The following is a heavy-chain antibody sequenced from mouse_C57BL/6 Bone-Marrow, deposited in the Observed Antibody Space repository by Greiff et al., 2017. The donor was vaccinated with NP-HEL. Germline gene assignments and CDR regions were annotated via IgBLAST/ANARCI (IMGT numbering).Heavy chain of an antibody. D-gene: IGHD2-5*01. V-gene: IGHV5-6*01. CDR3: ARHAYYSNYVFAY. Sequence: EVKLVESGGDLVKPGGSLKLSCAASGFTFSSYGMSWVRQTPDKRLEWVATISSGGSYTYYPDSVKGRFTISRDNAKNTLYLQMSSLKSEDTAMYYCARHAYYSNYVFAYWGQGTLVTVSA. J-gene: IGHJ3*01. CDR1: GFTFSSYG. CDR2: ISSGGSYT.